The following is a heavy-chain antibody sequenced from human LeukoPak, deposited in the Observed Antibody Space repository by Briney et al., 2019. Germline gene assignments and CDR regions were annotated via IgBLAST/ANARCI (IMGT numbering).Heavy chain of an antibody. D-gene: IGHD1-26*01. V-gene: IGHV3-74*01. CDR2: INSDGFST. Sequence: GGSLRLSCAASGFTLSSFWIHWVRQVPGKGLVWVSRINSDGFSTSYADSVKGRFTISRDNAKSTLYLQMNSLRAEDTAVYYCARGTSGGYFDYWGQGTLVTVSS. CDR1: GFTLSSFW. J-gene: IGHJ4*02. CDR3: ARGTSGGYFDY.